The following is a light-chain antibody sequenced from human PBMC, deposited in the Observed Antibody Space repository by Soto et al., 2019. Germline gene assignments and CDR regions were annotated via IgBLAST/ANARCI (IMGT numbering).Light chain of an antibody. V-gene: IGKV3D-20*02. Sequence: LTQSPGTLSLSPGERATLSCRASQSVSSSYLAWYQQKPGQAPRLLIYGASSRATGIPDRFSGSGSGTDFTLTISSLEPEDSAVYYCQQRHMWPITFGQGTRLEIK. CDR1: QSVSSSY. CDR3: QQRHMWPIT. J-gene: IGKJ5*01. CDR2: GAS.